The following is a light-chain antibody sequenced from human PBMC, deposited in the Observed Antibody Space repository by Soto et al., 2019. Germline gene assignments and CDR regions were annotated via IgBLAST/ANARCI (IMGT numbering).Light chain of an antibody. V-gene: IGKV3-15*01. J-gene: IGKJ2*01. Sequence: EIVMTQSPATLSVSPGERATLSCRASQSVSSNLAWYQQKPGQAPRLLIYGASTRATGIPARFSGSGSGTEFTLTISSLQSEDFAVYYWQQYKNWPRYTGGQGTKLEIK. CDR1: QSVSSN. CDR3: QQYKNWPRYT. CDR2: GAS.